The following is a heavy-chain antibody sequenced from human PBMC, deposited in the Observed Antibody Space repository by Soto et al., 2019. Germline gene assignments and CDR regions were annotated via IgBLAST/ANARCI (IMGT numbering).Heavy chain of an antibody. CDR2: ISGSGATK. J-gene: IGHJ4*02. V-gene: IGHV3-23*01. CDR1: GFRFGGHA. CDR3: AKASKGYTGYDLDF. Sequence: GGSLRLSCEVSGFRFGGHAMTWVRQAPGKGLEWVSTISGSGATKYYADSVRGRFTISRDNSKDTLYLQMSSLRAEDTAVYFCAKASKGYTGYDLDFWGQGT. D-gene: IGHD5-12*01.